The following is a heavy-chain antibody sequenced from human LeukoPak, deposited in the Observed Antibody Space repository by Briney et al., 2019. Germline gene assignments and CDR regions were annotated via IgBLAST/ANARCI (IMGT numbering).Heavy chain of an antibody. Sequence: ASVKVSCKASGYTFTGYYMHWVRQAPGQGLEWMGWINPNRGGTNYAQKFQGRVTMTRDTSISTAYMELSSLRSEDTAVYYCARAVVVITPRTTKIKRYYFDYWGQGTLVTVSS. CDR1: GYTFTGYY. V-gene: IGHV1-2*02. CDR2: INPNRGGT. CDR3: ARAVVVITPRTTKIKRYYFDY. J-gene: IGHJ4*02. D-gene: IGHD3-22*01.